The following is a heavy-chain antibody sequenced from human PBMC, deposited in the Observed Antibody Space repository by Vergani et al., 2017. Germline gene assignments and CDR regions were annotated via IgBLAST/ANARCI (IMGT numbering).Heavy chain of an antibody. CDR2: ITAIGSA. J-gene: IGHJ4*02. D-gene: IGHD3-10*01. Sequence: QVHLQQRGAGVLKPSETLSLTCGVIGGSLSGYFWSWICPSAGRGLEWIGEITAIGSAKYSPSATSRVTLSVATSRGEFTLTVTSVTAADTGLYFCASRRPRLNLVSKSNAGTFDSWGQGTLVNVSS. CDR1: GGSLSGYF. V-gene: IGHV4-34*02. CDR3: ASRRPRLNLVSKSNAGTFDS.